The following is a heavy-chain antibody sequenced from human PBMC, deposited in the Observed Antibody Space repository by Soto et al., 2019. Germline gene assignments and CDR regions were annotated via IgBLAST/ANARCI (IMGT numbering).Heavy chain of an antibody. V-gene: IGHV4-39*01. Sequence: QLQLQESGPGLVKPSETLSLTCSVSDDSINSDKYYWGWIRQPPGKGLEWIGSVYYRGNAYYNPSLQPRVTISLDKSKSQFSPKLNSVTAADSAVYFCARLEGLATISYYFDFWGPGALVTVSS. D-gene: IGHD5-12*01. J-gene: IGHJ4*02. CDR2: VYYRGNA. CDR3: ARLEGLATISYYFDF. CDR1: DDSINSDKYY.